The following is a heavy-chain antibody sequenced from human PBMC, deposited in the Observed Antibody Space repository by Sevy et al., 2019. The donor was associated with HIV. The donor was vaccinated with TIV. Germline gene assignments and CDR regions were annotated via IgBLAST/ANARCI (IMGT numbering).Heavy chain of an antibody. CDR2: FDRTDIT. CDR3: VRDERAIASHFDY. J-gene: IGHJ4*02. Sequence: GGSLRLSCEASGFTLSSYTMNWVRQSPEKGLEWVATFDRTDITHYADSVKGRFIISRDPAKNSLFLQMNSLRDDDTAMYFCVRDERAIASHFDYWGRGTLVTVSS. CDR1: GFTLSSYT. V-gene: IGHV3-48*02. D-gene: IGHD2-21*01.